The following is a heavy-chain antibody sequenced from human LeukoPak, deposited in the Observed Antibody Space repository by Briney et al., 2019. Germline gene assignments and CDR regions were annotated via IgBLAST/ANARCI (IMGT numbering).Heavy chain of an antibody. CDR3: ASGSHYGYSSGWLYY. CDR1: GGSISSYY. J-gene: IGHJ4*02. D-gene: IGHD6-19*01. Sequence: SETLSLTCTVSGGSISSYYWSWIRQPPGKGLEWIGYIYYSGSTNYNPSLKSRVTISVDTSKNQFSLKLSSVTAADTAVYYCASGSHYGYSSGWLYYWGQGTLVTVSS. V-gene: IGHV4-59*08. CDR2: IYYSGST.